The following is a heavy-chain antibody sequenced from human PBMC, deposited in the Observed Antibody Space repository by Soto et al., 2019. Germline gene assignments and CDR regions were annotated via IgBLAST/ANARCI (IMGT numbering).Heavy chain of an antibody. V-gene: IGHV3-30-3*01. CDR3: ASDSLYSGYGWFDY. CDR1: GFTFSNYA. J-gene: IGHJ4*02. Sequence: QVHLDESGGGVVQPGGSLRLSCAASGFTFSNYAMHWVRQAPGKGLEWVAVMSYDGSNKYYADSVKGRFTISRDNSKNTLYLQMNSLRAEDTAVYYCASDSLYSGYGWFDYWGQGTLVTVSS. CDR2: MSYDGSNK. D-gene: IGHD5-12*01.